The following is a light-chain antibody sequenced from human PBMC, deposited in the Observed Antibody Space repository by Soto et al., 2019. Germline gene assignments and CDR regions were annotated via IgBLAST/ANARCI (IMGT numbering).Light chain of an antibody. CDR1: QSVSSSY. V-gene: IGKV3-20*01. Sequence: EIVLTQSPGTLSLSPGARAPLSCRASQSVSSSYLAWSQQKPGQPPRLLIYGASSRATGIPDRFSGSGSGTDFTLTISRLEPEDFAVFYCQHYDSLPITFGQGTRLEIK. CDR3: QHYDSLPIT. J-gene: IGKJ5*01. CDR2: GAS.